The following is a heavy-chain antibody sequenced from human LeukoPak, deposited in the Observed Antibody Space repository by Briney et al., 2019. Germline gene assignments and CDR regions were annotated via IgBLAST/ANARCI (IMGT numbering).Heavy chain of an antibody. CDR1: GFTFSSYA. Sequence: GGSLRLSCAASGFTFSSYAMSWVRQAPGKGLEWVSAISGSGGSTYYADSVKGRFTISRDNSKNTLYLQMNSLRAEDTAVYYCAKNHKFTYYYDSSGLADAFDIWGQGTMVTVSS. CDR3: AKNHKFTYYYDSSGLADAFDI. V-gene: IGHV3-23*01. D-gene: IGHD3-22*01. J-gene: IGHJ3*02. CDR2: ISGSGGST.